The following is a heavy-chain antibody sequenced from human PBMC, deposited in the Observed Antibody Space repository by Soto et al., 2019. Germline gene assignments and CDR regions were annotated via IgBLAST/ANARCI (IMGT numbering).Heavy chain of an antibody. CDR2: IWSDGTNK. V-gene: IGHV3-33*01. CDR1: GVTFSNYA. D-gene: IGHD3-22*01. CDR3: ARAPLTIYDTSGYYGY. J-gene: IGHJ4*02. Sequence: QVQLVGSGGGVVQPGRSLRLSCAASGVTFSNYAMHWVRQAPGKGLEWVAVIWSDGTNKYYADSVKGRFTISRDKSKNTLYLQMNSLRAEDTAVYYCARAPLTIYDTSGYYGYWGQGIQVTVSS.